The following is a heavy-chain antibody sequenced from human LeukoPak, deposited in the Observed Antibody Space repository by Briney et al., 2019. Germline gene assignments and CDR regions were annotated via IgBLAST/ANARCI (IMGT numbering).Heavy chain of an antibody. J-gene: IGHJ5*02. CDR2: MNPNSGNT. Sequence: ASVKVSCKASGYTFANYDINWVQQATGQGLEWMGWMNPNSGNTGYAQKFQGRVTITMNTSISTAYIELSSLRSEDTAVYYCARGPYTHYDSSGDYYNWFDPWGQGTLVTVSS. V-gene: IGHV1-8*03. CDR1: GYTFANYD. CDR3: ARGPYTHYDSSGDYYNWFDP. D-gene: IGHD3-22*01.